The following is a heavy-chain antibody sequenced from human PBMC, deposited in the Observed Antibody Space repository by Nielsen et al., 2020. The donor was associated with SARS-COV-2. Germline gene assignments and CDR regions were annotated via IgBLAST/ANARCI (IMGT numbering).Heavy chain of an antibody. V-gene: IGHV3-11*01. J-gene: IGHJ4*02. CDR2: ISSSSSII. Sequence: GGSLRLSCAASGFRFSDYYMSWIRQAPGKGLEWVSYISSSSSIIYYADSVRGRFTISRDNAKSSLYLQMNSLRAEDTAVYYCARYRAQGFMGLDYWGQGSLVTVSS. D-gene: IGHD3-16*01. CDR3: ARYRAQGFMGLDY. CDR1: GFRFSDYY.